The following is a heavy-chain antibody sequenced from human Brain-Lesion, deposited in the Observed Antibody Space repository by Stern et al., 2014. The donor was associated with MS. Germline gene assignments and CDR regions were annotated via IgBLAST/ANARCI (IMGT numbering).Heavy chain of an antibody. CDR2: IYYSGST. Sequence: QVQLQESGPGLVKPSETLSLTCTVSGGSISRYYWSWIRQPPGKGLEWIGYIYYSGSTNYNPSLKSRVTISVDTSKNQFSLKLSSVTAADTAVYYCARGAADGPDYWGQGTLVTVSS. CDR1: GGSISRYY. V-gene: IGHV4-59*01. CDR3: ARGAADGPDY. D-gene: IGHD6-25*01. J-gene: IGHJ4*02.